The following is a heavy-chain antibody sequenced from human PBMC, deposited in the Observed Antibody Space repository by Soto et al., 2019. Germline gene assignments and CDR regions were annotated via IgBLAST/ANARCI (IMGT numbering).Heavy chain of an antibody. CDR1: GYTLNTYG. V-gene: IGHV1-18*01. CDR2: ISAYDGKT. D-gene: IGHD3-3*01. CDR3: ARGPHEFWTSYWFDP. Sequence: ASVKVSCKTSGYTLNTYGINWVRQAPGQGLELMGWISAYDGKTTYAEKFQGRVTLTTDTSTSTAYMELRSLRSDDTAIYYCARGPHEFWTSYWFDPWGQGTPVTVSS. J-gene: IGHJ5*02.